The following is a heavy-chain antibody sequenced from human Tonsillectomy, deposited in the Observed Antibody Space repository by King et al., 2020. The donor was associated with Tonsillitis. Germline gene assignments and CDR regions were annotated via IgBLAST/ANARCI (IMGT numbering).Heavy chain of an antibody. V-gene: IGHV3-30*18. CDR1: GFTFSSYG. Sequence: VQLVESGGGVVQPGRSLRLSCAASGFTFSSYGMHWVRQAPGKGLEWVAVISYDGSNKYYADSVKGRFTISRDNSKNTLYLQMNSLRAEDTAVYYCAKLKQVALFDYWGQGTLVTVSS. J-gene: IGHJ4*02. CDR2: ISYDGSNK. CDR3: AKLKQVALFDY. D-gene: IGHD5-12*01.